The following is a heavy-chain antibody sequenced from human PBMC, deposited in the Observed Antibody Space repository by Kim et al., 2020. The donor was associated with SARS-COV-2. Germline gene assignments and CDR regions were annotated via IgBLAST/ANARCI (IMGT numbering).Heavy chain of an antibody. CDR2: ISGSSGST. J-gene: IGHJ4*02. D-gene: IGHD2-2*01. CDR1: GFTFSSYA. V-gene: IGHV3-23*01. Sequence: GGSLRLSCAASGFTFSSYAMSWVRQAPGKGLEWVSAISGSSGSTYYADSVKGRFTISRDNSKNTLYLQMNSLRAEDTAVYYCAKDLGSPSRSYWGQGTLVTVSS. CDR3: AKDLGSPSRSY.